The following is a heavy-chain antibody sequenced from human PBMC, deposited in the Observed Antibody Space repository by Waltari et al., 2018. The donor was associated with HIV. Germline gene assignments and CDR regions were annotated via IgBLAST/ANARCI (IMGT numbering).Heavy chain of an antibody. Sequence: QVQLVQSGAEVKKPGASVKVSCKASGYTFTGHYLHWLCQAPGQGLEWMGWIKPNRGGTNYAQKFQGRVTMTRDTSISTAYMELSRLRSDDTAVYYCARGQAGIAAHYFYYGMDVWGQGTTVTVSS. V-gene: IGHV1-2*02. CDR3: ARGQAGIAAHYFYYGMDV. J-gene: IGHJ6*02. D-gene: IGHD6-13*01. CDR2: IKPNRGGT. CDR1: GYTFTGHY.